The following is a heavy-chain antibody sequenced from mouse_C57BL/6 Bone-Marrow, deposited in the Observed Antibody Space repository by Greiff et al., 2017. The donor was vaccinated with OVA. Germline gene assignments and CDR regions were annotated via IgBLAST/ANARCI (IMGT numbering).Heavy chain of an antibody. CDR3: ARRDSSGYSWFAY. Sequence: QVTLKECGPGILQPSQTLSLTCSFSGFSLSTFGMGVGWIRQPSGKGLEWLAHIWWDDAKYYNPALKSRLTISKDTSKNQVFLKIANVDTADTAIYYCARRDSSGYSWFAYWGQGTLVTVSA. D-gene: IGHD3-2*02. J-gene: IGHJ3*01. CDR1: GFSLSTFGMG. CDR2: IWWDDAK. V-gene: IGHV8-8*01.